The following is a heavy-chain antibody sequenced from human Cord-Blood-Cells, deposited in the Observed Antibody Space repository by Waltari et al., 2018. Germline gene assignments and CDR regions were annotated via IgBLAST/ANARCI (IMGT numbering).Heavy chain of an antibody. V-gene: IGHV1-2*02. CDR1: GYTFTGYY. J-gene: IGHJ3*02. Sequence: QVQLVQSGAEVKKPGASVQVSCKASGYTFTGYYMPWVRQAPGQGLEWMVWINPNSGGTNYAQKVQGRVTMTRDTSISTAYMELSRLRSDDTAVYYCARAEGYCSSTSCYDAFDIWGQGTMVTVSS. CDR2: INPNSGGT. D-gene: IGHD2-2*01. CDR3: ARAEGYCSSTSCYDAFDI.